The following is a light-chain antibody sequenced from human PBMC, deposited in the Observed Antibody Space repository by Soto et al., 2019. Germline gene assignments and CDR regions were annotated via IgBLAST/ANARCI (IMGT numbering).Light chain of an antibody. CDR3: QSYDSSLSGYV. CDR1: SSNIGAGYD. CDR2: GNS. V-gene: IGLV1-40*01. J-gene: IGLJ1*01. Sequence: QSVLTQPPSVSGAPGQRVTISCTGSSSNIGAGYDVHWYQQLPGTAPKLLIYGNSNRPSGVPDRFSGSKSGTSASLAITGLQAVDEADYYCQSYDSSLSGYVFGTGTKRTVL.